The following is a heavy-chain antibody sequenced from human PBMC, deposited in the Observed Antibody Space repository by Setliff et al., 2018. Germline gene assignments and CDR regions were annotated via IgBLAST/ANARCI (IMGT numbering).Heavy chain of an antibody. Sequence: AETLSLTCSASGVDVIERLYYWSWVRQSPGKGLEWIGTRYYTGTTFYNPSLESRVAVSLDASEKKFALKLRSVTTADTAVYYCARHFYPPDFFAHWGQGILVTVSS. D-gene: IGHD3-3*01. CDR2: RYYTGTT. CDR1: GVDVIERLYY. J-gene: IGHJ4*02. V-gene: IGHV4-39*01. CDR3: ARHFYPPDFFAH.